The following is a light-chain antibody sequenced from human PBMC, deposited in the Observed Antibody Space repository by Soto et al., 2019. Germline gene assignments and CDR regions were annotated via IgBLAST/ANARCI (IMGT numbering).Light chain of an antibody. CDR1: SSDVGGYNY. J-gene: IGLJ1*01. V-gene: IGLV2-14*01. CDR3: SSYTSSSSYV. Sequence: NQPPSGKVCTARWMPILSTRKSSDVGGYNYVSWYQQHPGKAPKLMIYDVSNRPSGVSNRFSGSKSGNTASLTISGLQAEDEADYYCSSYTSSSSYVFGTGTKVTVL. CDR2: DVS.